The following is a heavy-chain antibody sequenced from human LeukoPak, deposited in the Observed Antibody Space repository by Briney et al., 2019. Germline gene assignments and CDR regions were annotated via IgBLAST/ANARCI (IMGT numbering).Heavy chain of an antibody. CDR1: GIVFSNTA. CDR2: ISGGGERT. D-gene: IGHD6-19*01. CDR3: GKDGGQYSSGPEFDP. Sequence: PVGSLRLSCEASGIVFSNTAMNWARQSPGRGLEWVSAISGGGERTFYADSVKGRFTISRDNSKNMVYLQMNSLRADDTAIYYCGKDGGQYSSGPEFDPRGQGALVTVSS. J-gene: IGHJ5*02. V-gene: IGHV3-23*01.